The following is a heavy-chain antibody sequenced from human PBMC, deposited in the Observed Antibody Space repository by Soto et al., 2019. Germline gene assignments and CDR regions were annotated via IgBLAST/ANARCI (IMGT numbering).Heavy chain of an antibody. V-gene: IGHV4-59*12. CDR3: ARDLWSSGYYLVFGS. Sequence: QVQLRESGPGLVKPSETLSLTCTVSGDSLGGYYWSWIRQTPGKGLEWIGYTYFYDGTTKYNPSLKSRLSLSVDKSNRQFSLWLSSVTAADTAVYYCARDLWSSGYYLVFGSWGQGTLVTVSS. CDR2: TYFYDGTT. J-gene: IGHJ4*02. CDR1: GDSLGGYY. D-gene: IGHD6-19*01.